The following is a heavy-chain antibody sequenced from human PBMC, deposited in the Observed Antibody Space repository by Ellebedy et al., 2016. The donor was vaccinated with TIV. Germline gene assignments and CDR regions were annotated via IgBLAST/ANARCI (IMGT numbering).Heavy chain of an antibody. CDR1: GGSISSYY. CDR2: IYYSGST. J-gene: IGHJ5*02. V-gene: IGHV4-59*12. Sequence: MPSETLSLTRTVSGGSISSYYWSWIRQPPGKGLEWIGYIYYSGSTNYNPSLKSRVTISVDTSKNQFSLKLSSVTAADTAVYYCARESLVVVPAAPSNTFDPWGQGTLVTVSS. CDR3: ARESLVVVPAAPSNTFDP. D-gene: IGHD2-2*01.